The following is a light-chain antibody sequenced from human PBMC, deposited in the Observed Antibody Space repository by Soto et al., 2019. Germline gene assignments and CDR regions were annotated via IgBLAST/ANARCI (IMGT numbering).Light chain of an antibody. CDR3: QQYGNTPLT. CDR1: QSVSRSS. Sequence: EIVLTQSPGTLSLSPGERAAPSCRASQSVSRSSVAWYQQKPGQAPRLLIFGASSRATGIPDRFSGSGSGTDFSLTISRLEPEDFVVYYCQQYGNTPLTFGQGTKVEIK. CDR2: GAS. V-gene: IGKV3-20*01. J-gene: IGKJ1*01.